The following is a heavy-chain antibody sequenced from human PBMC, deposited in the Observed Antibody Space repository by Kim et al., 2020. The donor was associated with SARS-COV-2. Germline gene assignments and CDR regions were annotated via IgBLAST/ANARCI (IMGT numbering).Heavy chain of an antibody. J-gene: IGHJ6*02. V-gene: IGHV1-69*13. D-gene: IGHD3-10*01. CDR2: IIPIFGTA. CDR1: GGTFSSYA. Sequence: SVKVSCKASGGTFSSYAISWVRQAPGQGLEWMGGIIPIFGTANYAQKFQGRVTITADESTSTAYMELSSLRSEDTAVYYCARGYGILWPRDPYGMDVWGQGTTVTVSS. CDR3: ARGYGILWPRDPYGMDV.